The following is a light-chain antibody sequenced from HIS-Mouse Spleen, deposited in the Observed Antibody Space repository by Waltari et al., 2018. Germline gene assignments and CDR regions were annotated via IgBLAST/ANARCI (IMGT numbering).Light chain of an antibody. CDR1: AFPKKF. CDR2: EDS. J-gene: IGLJ2*01. Sequence: SYELTQPPPVSVSPGQTARITCAGAAFPKKFSSWYQQKSGQAPVLVIYEDSKRPSGIPERFSGSSSGTMATLTISGAQVEDEADYYCYSTDSSGNHRVFGGGTKLTVL. CDR3: YSTDSSGNHRV. V-gene: IGLV3-10*01.